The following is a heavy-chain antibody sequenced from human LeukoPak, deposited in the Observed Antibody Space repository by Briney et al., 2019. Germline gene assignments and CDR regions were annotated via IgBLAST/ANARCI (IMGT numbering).Heavy chain of an antibody. V-gene: IGHV4-30-4*01. CDR1: GGSISSGDYY. J-gene: IGHJ4*02. D-gene: IGHD3-16*02. CDR2: IYYSGSA. CDR3: ARESYRYRAFDY. Sequence: PSQTLSLTCTVSGGSISSGDYYWSCIRQPPGNALEWIGYIYYSGSAYYNPSLKSRVTISVDTSKNQFSLKLSSVTAADTAVYYCARESYRYRAFDYWGQGTLVTVSS.